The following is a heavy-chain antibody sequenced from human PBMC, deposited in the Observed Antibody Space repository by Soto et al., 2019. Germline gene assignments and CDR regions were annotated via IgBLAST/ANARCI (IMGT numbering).Heavy chain of an antibody. J-gene: IGHJ4*02. V-gene: IGHV5-51*01. CDR2: IYPGDSDT. Sequence: GESLKISCQASGYSFISSWIGWVRQRPGKGLEWMGIIYPGDSDTRYSPSFQGQVTISADKSTSTAYLQWSSLKASDTATYYCARMMAASGTAFDYWGQGAPVTVSS. CDR3: ARMMAASGTAFDY. CDR1: GYSFISSW. D-gene: IGHD6-13*01.